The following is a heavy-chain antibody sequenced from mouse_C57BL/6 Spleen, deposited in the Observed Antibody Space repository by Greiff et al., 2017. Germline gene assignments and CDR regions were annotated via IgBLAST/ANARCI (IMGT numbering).Heavy chain of an antibody. D-gene: IGHD3-3*01. CDR2: INPNNGGT. CDR3: ARGDEPGFAY. V-gene: IGHV1-18*01. Sequence: VHVKQSGPELVKPGASVKIPCKASGYTFTDYNMDWVKQSHGKSLEWIGDINPNNGGTIYNQKFKGKATLTVDKSSSTAYMELRSLTSEDTAVYYCARGDEPGFAYWGQGTLVTVSA. J-gene: IGHJ3*01. CDR1: GYTFTDYN.